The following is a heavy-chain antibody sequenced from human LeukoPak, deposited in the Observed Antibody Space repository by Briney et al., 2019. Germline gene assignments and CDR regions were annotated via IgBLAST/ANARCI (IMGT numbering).Heavy chain of an antibody. D-gene: IGHD1-7*01. J-gene: IGHJ5*02. CDR2: IYYSGST. V-gene: IGHV4-39*01. CDR1: GGSISSSSYY. Sequence: SETLSLTCTVSGGSISSSSYYWGWIRQPPGKGLDWIGSIYYSGSTYYNPSLKSRVTISVDTSKNQFSLKLSSVTAADTAVYYCARHGGWNYVGEYNWFDPWGQGTLVTVSS. CDR3: ARHGGWNYVGEYNWFDP.